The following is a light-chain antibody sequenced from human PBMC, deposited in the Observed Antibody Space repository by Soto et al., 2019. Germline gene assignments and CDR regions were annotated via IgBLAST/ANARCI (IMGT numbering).Light chain of an antibody. J-gene: IGLJ2*01. CDR1: SSDVGSYNY. V-gene: IGLV2-14*03. CDR2: DVN. Sequence: QSALTQPASVSGSLGQSIAISCTGTSSDVGSYNYVSWYQQHPGKAPKLMIRDVNYRPSGVSDRFSGSKSGYTASLTISGLQAEDEADYYCSSFTTSGSVIFGGGTQLTVL. CDR3: SSFTTSGSVI.